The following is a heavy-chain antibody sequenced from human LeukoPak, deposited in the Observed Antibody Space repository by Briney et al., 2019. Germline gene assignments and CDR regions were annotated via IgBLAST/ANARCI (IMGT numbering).Heavy chain of an antibody. J-gene: IGHJ4*02. Sequence: ASVKVSCTASGYTFTGYYMHWVRQAPGQGLEWMGWINPNSGGTNYAQKFQGRVTMTRDTSISTAYMELSRLRSDDTAVYYCARGSFTGITMIVVVTTADYWGQGTLVTVSS. CDR3: ARGSFTGITMIVVVTTADY. CDR2: INPNSGGT. V-gene: IGHV1-2*02. D-gene: IGHD3-22*01. CDR1: GYTFTGYY.